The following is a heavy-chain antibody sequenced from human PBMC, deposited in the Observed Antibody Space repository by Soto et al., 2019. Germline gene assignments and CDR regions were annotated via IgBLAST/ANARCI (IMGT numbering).Heavy chain of an antibody. V-gene: IGHV1-69*06. CDR1: GATFNNYV. CDR3: ARDRYCSGDSCYPLDY. J-gene: IGHJ4*02. D-gene: IGHD2-15*01. CDR2: ISPPFSTS. Sequence: QVQLVQSGAEVKKPGSSVKVSCKASGATFNNYVISWVRQAPGQGLEWMGGISPPFSTSNYAQRFQGRVTITADKSTTTVHMELSSLRSEDTAVYYCARDRYCSGDSCYPLDYWGQGTLVTVSS.